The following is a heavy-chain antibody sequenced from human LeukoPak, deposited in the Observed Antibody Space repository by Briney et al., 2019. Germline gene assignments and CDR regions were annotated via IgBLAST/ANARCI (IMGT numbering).Heavy chain of an antibody. CDR2: ISGSGGST. D-gene: IGHD4-17*01. Sequence: PGGSLRLSCAASGFTFSSYAMSWVRQAPGKGLEWVSAISGSGGSTYYADSVKGRFTISRDNAKNSLYLQMNSLRAEDTAVYYCARDYGDYEYYFDYWGQGTLVTVSS. J-gene: IGHJ4*02. CDR1: GFTFSSYA. CDR3: ARDYGDYEYYFDY. V-gene: IGHV3-23*01.